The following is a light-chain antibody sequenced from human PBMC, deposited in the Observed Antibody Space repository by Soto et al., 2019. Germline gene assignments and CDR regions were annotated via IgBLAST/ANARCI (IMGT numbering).Light chain of an antibody. CDR2: KAS. Sequence: DIHLTNSPSSLSASLGDRVTITCQASQDIGNYLNWYQQRPGKAPKLLIYKASTLKSGVPSRFSGSGSGTEFTLTISSLQPDDFATYYCQHYNSYSDAFGQGTKVDI. CDR1: QDIGNY. V-gene: IGKV1-5*03. CDR3: QHYNSYSDA. J-gene: IGKJ1*01.